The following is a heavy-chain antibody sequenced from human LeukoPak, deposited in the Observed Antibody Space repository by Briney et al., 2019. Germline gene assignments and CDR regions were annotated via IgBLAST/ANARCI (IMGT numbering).Heavy chain of an antibody. CDR2: IIPILGIA. J-gene: IGHJ4*02. Sequence: SVKVSCKASRGTFSSYTISWVRQAPGQGLEWMGRIIPILGIANYAQKFQGRVTITADKSTSTAYMELSSLRSEDTAVYYCARARTVWSGYDYWGQGTLVTVSS. V-gene: IGHV1-69*02. CDR3: ARARTVWSGYDY. CDR1: RGTFSSYT. D-gene: IGHD3-3*01.